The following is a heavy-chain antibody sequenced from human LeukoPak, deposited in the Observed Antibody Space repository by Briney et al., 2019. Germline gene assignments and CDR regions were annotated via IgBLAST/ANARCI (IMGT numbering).Heavy chain of an antibody. CDR3: ARWDENIYGQPQGGSLDY. D-gene: IGHD5-18*01. Sequence: ASVKVSCKASGYTFTGYYMHWVRQAPGQGLEWMGWINPNSGGTNYAQKFQGRVTMTRDTSTSTVYMELSSLRSEDTAVYYCARWDENIYGQPQGGSLDYWGQGTLVTVSS. CDR2: INPNSGGT. CDR1: GYTFTGYY. V-gene: IGHV1-2*02. J-gene: IGHJ4*02.